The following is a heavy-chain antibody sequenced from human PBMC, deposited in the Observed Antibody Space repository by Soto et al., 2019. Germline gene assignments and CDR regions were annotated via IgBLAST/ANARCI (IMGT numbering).Heavy chain of an antibody. Sequence: EVQLVESGGALVQPGGSPRLSCAVSGFTFSNYWMHWVRQAPGKGLVWVSRINIDGGTTSYADSVKGRFTISRDNAKNTLYLQMSSLRAEDTAVYYCARGSNKYPSYWGRGTLVTVSS. CDR3: ARGSNKYPSY. V-gene: IGHV3-74*01. J-gene: IGHJ4*02. CDR1: GFTFSNYW. CDR2: INIDGGTT.